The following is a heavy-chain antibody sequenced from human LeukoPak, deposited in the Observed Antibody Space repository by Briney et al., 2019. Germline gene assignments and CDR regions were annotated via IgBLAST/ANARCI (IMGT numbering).Heavy chain of an antibody. Sequence: PSETLSPTCPVPGGSISSYYWSWIRQPAGNGRECNGRISSSGSTDYSPSLKSRVTMSVDTSKTQFSLKLSSVTAADTAVYYCAREGRSSTPGYWGQGTLVTVSS. CDR2: ISSSGST. J-gene: IGHJ4*02. CDR1: GGSISSYY. V-gene: IGHV4-4*07. CDR3: AREGRSSTPGY. D-gene: IGHD2-15*01.